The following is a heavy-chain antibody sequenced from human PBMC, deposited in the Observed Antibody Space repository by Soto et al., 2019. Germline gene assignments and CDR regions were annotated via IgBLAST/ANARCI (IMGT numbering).Heavy chain of an antibody. CDR2: INPIKGDT. D-gene: IGHD2-2*02. CDR3: ARVKVPAAILGAFDL. J-gene: IGHJ3*01. CDR1: GYTFSTYG. V-gene: IGHV1-18*01. Sequence: ASVKVSCEASGYTFSTYGITWVRQAPGQGLDWMGWINPIKGDTNSAAIFQDRVTMTTDTSTRTAYMELRSLKSDDTAVYYCARVKVPAAILGAFDLWGQGTLVTVSS.